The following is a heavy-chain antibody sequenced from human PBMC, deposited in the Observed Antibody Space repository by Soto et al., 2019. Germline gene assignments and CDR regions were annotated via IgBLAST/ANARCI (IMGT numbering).Heavy chain of an antibody. CDR1: GVTFNNAW. V-gene: IGHV3-15*01. D-gene: IGHD5-18*01. CDR3: TSVWLTNEGY. Sequence: GGCIRLACAASGVTFNNAWMSGVCQAPGKGLEWVGRIKSKTDGGTTDYAAPVKGRFTISRDDSKNTLYLQMNSLKTEDTAVYYCTSVWLTNEGYWGQGTLVTVSS. CDR2: IKSKTDGGTT. J-gene: IGHJ4*02.